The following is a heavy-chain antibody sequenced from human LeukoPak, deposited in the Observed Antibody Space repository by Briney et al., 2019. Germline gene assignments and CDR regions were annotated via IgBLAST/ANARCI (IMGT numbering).Heavy chain of an antibody. CDR3: ARDSGYDLNN. CDR1: GGSISSGDYY. CDR2: IYYSGST. D-gene: IGHD5-12*01. V-gene: IGHV4-61*08. Sequence: PSQTLSLTCTVSGGSISSGDYYWSWIRQPPGKGLEWIGNIYYSGSTDYNPSLKSRITISVDTSKNQFSLKLSSVTAADTAVYYCARDSGYDLNNWGQGTLVTVSS. J-gene: IGHJ4*02.